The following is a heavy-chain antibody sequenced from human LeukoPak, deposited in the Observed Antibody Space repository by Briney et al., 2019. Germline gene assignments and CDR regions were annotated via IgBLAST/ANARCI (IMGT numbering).Heavy chain of an antibody. V-gene: IGHV4-39*01. J-gene: IGHJ3*02. Sequence: SETLSLTCTVSGGSISSSNAYWGWIRQPPGKGLEWIGSIYYSGSTYYNPSLKSRVTLSVDTSKNQFSLKLSSVTAAGTAVYYCARRNIVGVADAFDIWGQGTMVTVSS. CDR3: ARRNIVGVADAFDI. D-gene: IGHD2-21*01. CDR2: IYYSGST. CDR1: GGSISSSNAY.